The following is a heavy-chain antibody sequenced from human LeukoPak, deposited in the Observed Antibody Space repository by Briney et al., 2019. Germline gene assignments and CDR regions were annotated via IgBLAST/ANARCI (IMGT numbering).Heavy chain of an antibody. V-gene: IGHV4-59*08. D-gene: IGHD4-23*01. CDR3: ARQTRYWYFDL. CDR1: GGSINSYY. J-gene: IGHJ2*01. Sequence: SETLSLTCTVSGGSINSYYWSWIRQPPGKGLEWIGYIYYSGSTNYNPSLKSRVTISVDTSKNQFSLKLSSVTAADTAVYYCARQTRYWYFDLWGRGTLVTVSS. CDR2: IYYSGST.